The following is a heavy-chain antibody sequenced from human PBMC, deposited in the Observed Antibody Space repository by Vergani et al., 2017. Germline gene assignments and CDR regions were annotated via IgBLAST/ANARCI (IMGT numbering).Heavy chain of an antibody. CDR1: GCSISSSSYY. CDR3: ARSSDGAVNWFDP. Sequence: QLQLQESGPGLVKPSETLSLTCTVSGCSISSSSYYWGWIRQPPGKGLEWIGRIYYSGSTYYNPSLKSRVTISVDTSKNQFSLKLGSVTAADTAVYYCARSSDGAVNWFDPWGQGTLVTVSS. D-gene: IGHD1-26*01. CDR2: IYYSGST. J-gene: IGHJ5*02. V-gene: IGHV4-39*01.